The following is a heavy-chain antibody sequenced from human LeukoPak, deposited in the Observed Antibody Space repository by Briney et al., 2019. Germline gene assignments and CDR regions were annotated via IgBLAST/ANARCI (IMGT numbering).Heavy chain of an antibody. CDR3: ARVGDWLLRRYYFDY. J-gene: IGHJ4*02. D-gene: IGHD3/OR15-3a*01. CDR1: GVSISSHY. Sequence: SETLSLTCTVSGVSISSHYWSWLWPPPGKGLEWIGYIYYSGRTNYNPSLKSRVSISVDTSKHQFSLKLSSVTAADAAVYDCARVGDWLLRRYYFDYWGQGTLVSVSS. V-gene: IGHV4-59*11. CDR2: IYYSGRT.